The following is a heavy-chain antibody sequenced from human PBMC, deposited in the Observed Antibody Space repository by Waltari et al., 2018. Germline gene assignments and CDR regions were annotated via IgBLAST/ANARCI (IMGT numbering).Heavy chain of an antibody. V-gene: IGHV4-38-2*02. Sequence: QVQLQESGPRLVKPSETLSLTCTVSGFSISSGYYWDWIRQSPGKGLEWIGSIFHTGSTYYNPSLKSRLTISLDTSKNQFSLNLSSVTAADTAVYYCARGLRDFYYYYMDVWGLGTTVTVSS. J-gene: IGHJ6*03. D-gene: IGHD2-21*02. CDR1: GFSISSGYY. CDR2: IFHTGST. CDR3: ARGLRDFYYYYMDV.